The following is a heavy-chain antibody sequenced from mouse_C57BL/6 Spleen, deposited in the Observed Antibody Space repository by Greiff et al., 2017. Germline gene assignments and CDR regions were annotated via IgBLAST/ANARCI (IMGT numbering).Heavy chain of an antibody. CDR3: ARGGIYYDYDDYWYFDV. CDR1: GYSITSGYY. J-gene: IGHJ1*03. CDR2: ISYDGSN. V-gene: IGHV3-6*01. Sequence: DVQLQESGPGLVKPSQSLSLTCSVTGYSITSGYYWNWIRQFPGNKLEWMGYISYDGSNNYNPSLKNRISITRDTSKNQFFLKLNSVTTEDTATYYCARGGIYYDYDDYWYFDVWGTGTTVTVST. D-gene: IGHD2-4*01.